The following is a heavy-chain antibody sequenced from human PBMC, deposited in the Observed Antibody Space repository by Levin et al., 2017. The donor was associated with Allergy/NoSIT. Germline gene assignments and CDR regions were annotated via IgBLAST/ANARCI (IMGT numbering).Heavy chain of an antibody. Sequence: GESLKISCTASGFTFGDYAMSWFRQAPGKGLEWVGFIRSKAYGGTTEYAASVKGRFTISRDDSKSIAYLQMNSLKTEDTAVYYCTSGVLRYFDWSPNYFDYWGQGTLVTVSS. CDR2: IRSKAYGGTT. CDR3: TSGVLRYFDWSPNYFDY. CDR1: GFTFGDYA. D-gene: IGHD3-9*01. V-gene: IGHV3-49*03. J-gene: IGHJ4*02.